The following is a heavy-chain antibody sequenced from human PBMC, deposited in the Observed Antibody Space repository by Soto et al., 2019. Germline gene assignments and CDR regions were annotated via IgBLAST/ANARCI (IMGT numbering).Heavy chain of an antibody. V-gene: IGHV3-23*01. CDR2: FSAGGSIT. J-gene: IGHJ4*02. D-gene: IGHD6-19*01. CDR3: AKDRSSGWYGRIDY. CDR1: GFTFSSYA. Sequence: GGSLRLSCAASGFTFSSYAMSWVRQAPGKGLEWVSGFSAGGSITYYADSVEGRFTISRDSSKNTLYLQVNILRAEDTAIYYCAKDRSSGWYGRIDYWGQGTLVTVSS.